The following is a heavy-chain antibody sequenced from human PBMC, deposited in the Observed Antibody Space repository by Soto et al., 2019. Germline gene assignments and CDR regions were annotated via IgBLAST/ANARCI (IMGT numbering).Heavy chain of an antibody. CDR2: FDPEDGET. V-gene: IGHV1-24*01. J-gene: IGHJ1*01. Sequence: ASVKVSCKVSGYTLTELSMHWVRQAPGKGLEWMGGFDPEDGETIYAQKFQGRVTMTEDTSTDTAYMELSSLRSEDTAVYYCATVFYYYDSSGYFCYCGQRSLVTVSA. CDR3: ATVFYYYDSSGYFCY. D-gene: IGHD3-22*01. CDR1: GYTLTELS.